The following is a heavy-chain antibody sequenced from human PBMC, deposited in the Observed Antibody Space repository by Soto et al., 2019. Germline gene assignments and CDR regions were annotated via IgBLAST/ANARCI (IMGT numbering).Heavy chain of an antibody. CDR2: VNAHNHIT. D-gene: IGHD1-26*01. CDR1: GYSFDSFG. J-gene: IGHJ3*01. V-gene: IGHV1-18*01. CDR3: ARDSRVGANSDACDV. Sequence: QLVQSGAEVKKPGASMKVSCKASGYSFDSFGISWVRQAPGQGLEWMGRVNAHNHITKYAQKFQGRVTITRDTSTSTDYMEVRGLRSDDTAVYYCARDSRVGANSDACDVWGQGTMVTVSS.